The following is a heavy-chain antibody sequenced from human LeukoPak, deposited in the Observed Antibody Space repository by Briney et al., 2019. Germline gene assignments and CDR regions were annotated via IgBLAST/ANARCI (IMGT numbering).Heavy chain of an antibody. CDR3: ARNDYYDS. D-gene: IGHD3-22*01. CDR2: IYYSGST. CDR1: GGSISSSSYY. Sequence: PSETLSLTCTVSGGSISSSSYYWGWIRQPPGKGLEWIGSIYYSGSTYYNPSLKSRVTISVDTSKNQFSLKLSSVTAADTAVYYCARNDYYDSWGQGTMVTVSS. J-gene: IGHJ3*01. V-gene: IGHV4-39*01.